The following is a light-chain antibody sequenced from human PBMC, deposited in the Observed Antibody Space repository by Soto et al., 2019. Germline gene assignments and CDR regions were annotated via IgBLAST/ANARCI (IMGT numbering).Light chain of an antibody. Sequence: QSVLTQPTSLSAAPGRKVTISCSGSRANIGNNDVSWYQQFPGTAPTLLIYDSHQRPSGIPDRFSASKSGTSASLGIADLQTGDEADYYCGTWDNTLSSTVFGGGTKVTVL. J-gene: IGLJ2*01. V-gene: IGLV1-51*01. CDR1: RANIGNND. CDR3: GTWDNTLSSTV. CDR2: DSH.